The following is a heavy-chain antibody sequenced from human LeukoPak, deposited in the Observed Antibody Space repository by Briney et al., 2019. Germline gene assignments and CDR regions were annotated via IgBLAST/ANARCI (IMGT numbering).Heavy chain of an antibody. CDR1: GDSISGSNYH. CDR3: ARHHSGRVPAAKDYYYYYMDV. J-gene: IGHJ6*03. V-gene: IGHV4-39*07. CDR2: VHHTGRA. D-gene: IGHD2-2*01. Sequence: SETLSLTCTVSGDSISGSNYHWGWIRQPPGKGLEWLGTVHHTGRAFYNPSLRGRTTVSVDTSKNQFSLKLTSVTAADTAVYYCARHHSGRVPAAKDYYYYYMDVWGKGTTVTVSS.